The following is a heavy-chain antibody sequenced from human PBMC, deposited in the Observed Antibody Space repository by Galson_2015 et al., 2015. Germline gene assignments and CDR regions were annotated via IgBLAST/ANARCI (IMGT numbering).Heavy chain of an antibody. J-gene: IGHJ4*02. D-gene: IGHD6-13*01. CDR1: GFTFSSYA. CDR3: AEVVGSTWPYYFDC. CDR2: ISNSGGTT. Sequence: SLRLSCAASGFTFSSYAMSWVRQAPGKGLEWVSAISNSGGTTYYADSVRGRFTISRDNSKNTQYLQMSSLRANDTAIFYCAEVVGSTWPYYFDCWGQGTLVSVSS. V-gene: IGHV3-23*01.